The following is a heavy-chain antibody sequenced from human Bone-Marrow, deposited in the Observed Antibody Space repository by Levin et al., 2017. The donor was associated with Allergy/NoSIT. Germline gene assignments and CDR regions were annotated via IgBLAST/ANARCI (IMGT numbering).Heavy chain of an antibody. CDR3: ARFGSWYAFDY. V-gene: IGHV4-34*01. D-gene: IGHD6-13*01. CDR2: IYHSGST. Sequence: SETLSLSCAVYGGSFSGYYWSWIRQPPGKGLEWIGEIYHSGSTNYNPSLKSRVTISVDTSKNQFSLKLSSVIAADTAVYYSARFGSWYAFDYWGQGTLVTVSS. J-gene: IGHJ4*02. CDR1: GGSFSGYY.